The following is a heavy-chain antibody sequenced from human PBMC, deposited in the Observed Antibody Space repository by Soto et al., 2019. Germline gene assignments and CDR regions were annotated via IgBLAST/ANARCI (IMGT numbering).Heavy chain of an antibody. Sequence: EVQLVQSGGGLVQPGGSLRLSCVASGFTFTDFYMNWVRQAPGKGLERVANIRPDGSETNYVESVKGRFTTSRDNAKNSLFLQMNSLRADDTAVYYCAGWGGHDYNYWGQGILVTVSS. CDR2: IRPDGSET. CDR1: GFTFTDFY. CDR3: AGWGGHDYNY. D-gene: IGHD4-4*01. J-gene: IGHJ4*02. V-gene: IGHV3-7*03.